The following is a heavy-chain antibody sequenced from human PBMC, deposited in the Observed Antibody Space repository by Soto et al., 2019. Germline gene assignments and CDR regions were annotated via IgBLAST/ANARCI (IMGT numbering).Heavy chain of an antibody. V-gene: IGHV4-39*01. CDR3: ARLLSDYVGGFDY. CDR1: GGYISRSSHY. J-gene: IGHJ4*02. Sequence: NPSETLSLTCTLSGGYISRSSHYWGWILQPTGKGLEWIGSLYYSGNTYYNPSLKSRDTISVDTSKNQFSLKLSSVTAADTSVYACARLLSDYVGGFDYWGQGTLVTVSS. D-gene: IGHD3-10*02. CDR2: LYYSGNT.